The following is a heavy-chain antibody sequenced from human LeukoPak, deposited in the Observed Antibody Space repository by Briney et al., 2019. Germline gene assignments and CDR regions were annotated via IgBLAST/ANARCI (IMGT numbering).Heavy chain of an antibody. Sequence: GGSLRLSCTTSGFTFGDYAMSWVRQAPGKGLEWVGFIRSKAYGGATDYAASVKGRFTISREDSKSIAYLQMNSLKTEDTAVYYCTRDQTPYYWGQGTLVTVSS. CDR1: GFTFGDYA. J-gene: IGHJ4*02. V-gene: IGHV3-49*04. CDR3: TRDQTPYY. CDR2: IRSKAYGGAT.